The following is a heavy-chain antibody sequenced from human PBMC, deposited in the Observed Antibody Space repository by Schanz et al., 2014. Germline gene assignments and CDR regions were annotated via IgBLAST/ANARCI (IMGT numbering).Heavy chain of an antibody. CDR1: GYTFTSYD. CDR2: ISAYNGHT. Sequence: VQLVQSGAEVKRPGASVRVSCKASGYTFTSYDFNWVRQAPGQGLEWMGWISAYNGHTDYAQKFQGRVTITADRSTSTAYMELSSLRSEDTAVYYCARGYGDSPTDFWGQGTLVTVSS. V-gene: IGHV1-8*01. J-gene: IGHJ4*02. CDR3: ARGYGDSPTDF. D-gene: IGHD4-17*01.